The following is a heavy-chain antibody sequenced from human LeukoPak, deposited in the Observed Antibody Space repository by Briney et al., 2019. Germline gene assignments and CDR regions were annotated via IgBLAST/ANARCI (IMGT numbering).Heavy chain of an antibody. CDR2: ISTSGSTI. D-gene: IGHD3-10*01. V-gene: IGHV3-48*03. CDR1: GLTFRSYE. J-gene: IGHJ5*01. CDR3: ASSRGPCDS. Sequence: GGSLRLSCAVSGLTFRSYEMNWVRQAPGKGLEWVSYISTSGSTIYYADSVKGRFTISRDNAKKSLYLQMDSLRAEDTAIYYCASSRGPCDSWGQGTLVTVSS.